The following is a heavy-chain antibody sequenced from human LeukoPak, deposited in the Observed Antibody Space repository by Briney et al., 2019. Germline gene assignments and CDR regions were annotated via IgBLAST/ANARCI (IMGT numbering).Heavy chain of an antibody. V-gene: IGHV3-23*01. CDR3: AKGPLAYYYDGSGYYFDY. Sequence: TGGSLRLSCAASGFTFSSYAMSWVRQAPGKGLEWVSAISGSGGSTYYADSVKGRFTISKDNSKNTLYLQMNSLRAEDTAVYYCAKGPLAYYYDGSGYYFDYWGQGTLVTVSS. D-gene: IGHD3-22*01. CDR1: GFTFSSYA. J-gene: IGHJ4*02. CDR2: ISGSGGST.